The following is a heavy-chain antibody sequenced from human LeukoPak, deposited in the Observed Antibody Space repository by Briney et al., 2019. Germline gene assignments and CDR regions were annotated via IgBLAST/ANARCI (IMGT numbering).Heavy chain of an antibody. CDR1: GFTFSSYA. D-gene: IGHD2-15*01. CDR2: IKQDGSEK. Sequence: GGSLRLSCAASGFTFSSYAMSWVRQAPGKGLEWVANIKQDGSEKYYVGSVKGRFTISRDNAKNSLYLQMNSLRAEDTAVYYCARDPQPGGSCYSDYWGQGTLVAVSS. J-gene: IGHJ4*02. V-gene: IGHV3-7*01. CDR3: ARDPQPGGSCYSDY.